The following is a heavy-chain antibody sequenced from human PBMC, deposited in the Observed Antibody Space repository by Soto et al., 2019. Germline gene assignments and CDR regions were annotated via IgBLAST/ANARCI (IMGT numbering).Heavy chain of an antibody. CDR1: GGSISSYY. D-gene: IGHD3-22*01. V-gene: IGHV4-59*01. J-gene: IGHJ5*02. Sequence: SETLSLTCTVSGGSISSYYWSWIRQPPGKGLEWIGYIYYSGSTNYNPSLKSRVTISVDTSKNQFSLKLSSVTAADTAVYYCARDMRGFYYDRTNWFDPWGQGTLVTISS. CDR2: IYYSGST. CDR3: ARDMRGFYYDRTNWFDP.